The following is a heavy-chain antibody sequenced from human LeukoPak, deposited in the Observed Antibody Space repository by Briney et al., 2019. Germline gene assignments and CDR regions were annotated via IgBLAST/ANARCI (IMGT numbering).Heavy chain of an antibody. CDR3: ATDRATQYFDY. CDR2: IWYDGSNK. D-gene: IGHD2-15*01. V-gene: IGHV3-30*02. Sequence: GGSLRLSCAASGITFRNYGMHWVRQAPGKGLEWVAFIWYDGSNKYYADSVKGRFTISRDNSRNTLFLQMDSLRVEDTAVYYCATDRATQYFDYWGQGTLVSVPS. CDR1: GITFRNYG. J-gene: IGHJ4*02.